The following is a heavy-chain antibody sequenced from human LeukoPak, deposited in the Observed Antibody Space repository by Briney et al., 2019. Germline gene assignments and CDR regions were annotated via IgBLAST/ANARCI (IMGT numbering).Heavy chain of an antibody. D-gene: IGHD4-17*01. J-gene: IGHJ5*02. CDR1: GGSVSSGSYY. CDR3: ARATDYGDYLNWFDP. V-gene: IGHV4-61*01. Sequence: PSETLSLTCTVSGGSVSSGSYYWRWIRQPPGKGLEWIGYIYYSGSTNYNPSLKSRVTISVDTSKNQFSLKLSSVTAADTAVYYCARATDYGDYLNWFDPWGQGTLVTVSS. CDR2: IYYSGST.